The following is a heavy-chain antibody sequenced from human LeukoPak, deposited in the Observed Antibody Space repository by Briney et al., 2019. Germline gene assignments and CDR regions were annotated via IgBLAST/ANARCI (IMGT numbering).Heavy chain of an antibody. V-gene: IGHV3-20*04. CDR1: GFTFSSYW. Sequence: GGSLRLSCAASGFTFSSYWMSWVRQAPGMGLEYVSGISWNANKIGYADSVKGRFTISRDNAKNSLYLQMNSLRAEDTAVYYCAELGITMIGGVWGKGTTVTISS. CDR2: ISWNANKI. D-gene: IGHD3-10*02. CDR3: AELGITMIGGV. J-gene: IGHJ6*04.